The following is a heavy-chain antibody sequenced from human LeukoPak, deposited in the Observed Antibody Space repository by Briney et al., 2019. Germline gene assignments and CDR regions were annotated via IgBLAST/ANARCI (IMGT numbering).Heavy chain of an antibody. J-gene: IGHJ6*03. V-gene: IGHV4-34*01. CDR2: SNHSGRT. CDR1: GGSFSGYY. Sequence: SETLSLTCAVYGGSFSGYYWSWIRQPPGKGLEWIGESNHSGRTNYNPSLKSRVTISVDTSKNQFSLKLSSVTAADTAVYYCARHSVVAANGGYYYYYYYMDVWGKGTTVTISS. D-gene: IGHD2-15*01. CDR3: ARHSVVAANGGYYYYYYYMDV.